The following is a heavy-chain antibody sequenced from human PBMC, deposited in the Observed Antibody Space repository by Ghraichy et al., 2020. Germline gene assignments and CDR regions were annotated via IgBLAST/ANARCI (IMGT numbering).Heavy chain of an antibody. V-gene: IGHV3-30*18. CDR3: AKDYSSGWLYAFDI. Sequence: GGSLRLSCAASGFTFSSYGMHWVRQAPGKGLEWVAVISYDGSNKYYADSVKGRFTISRDNSKNTLYLQMNSLRAEDTAVYYCAKDYSSGWLYAFDIWGQGTMVTVSS. CDR1: GFTFSSYG. J-gene: IGHJ3*02. D-gene: IGHD6-19*01. CDR2: ISYDGSNK.